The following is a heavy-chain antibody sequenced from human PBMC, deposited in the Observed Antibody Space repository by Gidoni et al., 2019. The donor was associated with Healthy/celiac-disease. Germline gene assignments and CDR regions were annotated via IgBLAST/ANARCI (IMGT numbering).Heavy chain of an antibody. CDR1: GFPCSSSS. D-gene: IGHD3-22*01. Sequence: EVQLVESGGGLVKPGGSLSLSCAAPGFPCSSSSMTWVRQAPGKGLEWVSSISSSSSYIYYADSVKGRFTISRDNAKNSLYLQMNSLRAEDTAVYYCARSFITMIVVVIEEGAFDIWGQGTMVTVSS. J-gene: IGHJ3*02. CDR2: ISSSSSYI. CDR3: ARSFITMIVVVIEEGAFDI. V-gene: IGHV3-21*01.